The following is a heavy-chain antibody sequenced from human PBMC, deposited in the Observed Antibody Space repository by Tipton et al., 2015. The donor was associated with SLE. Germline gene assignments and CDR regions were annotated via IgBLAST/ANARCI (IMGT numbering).Heavy chain of an antibody. D-gene: IGHD3-3*01. V-gene: IGHV4-39*07. CDR1: GGSISSSSYY. CDR3: AGSSNVLRWGGYFDY. J-gene: IGHJ4*02. Sequence: TLSLTCTVSGGSISSSSYYWGWIRQPPGKGLEWIGSIYYSGSTYFNPSLKSRVSISVDTSNNQFSLKLSSVTAADTAVYYCAGSSNVLRWGGYFDYWGQGTLVTVSS. CDR2: IYYSGST.